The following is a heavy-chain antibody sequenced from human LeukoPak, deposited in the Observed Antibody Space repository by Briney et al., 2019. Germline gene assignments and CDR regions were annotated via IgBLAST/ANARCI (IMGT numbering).Heavy chain of an antibody. Sequence: AGGSLRLSCAASAFTFSSYAMSWVRQAPGKGLEWVSSISGSGGSTYYADSVKGRFTTSRDISKNTLYLQMNSLRAEDTAVYYCAKVDGDYWGQGTLVTVSS. CDR3: AKVDGDY. V-gene: IGHV3-23*01. CDR2: ISGSGGST. CDR1: AFTFSSYA. J-gene: IGHJ4*02. D-gene: IGHD5-24*01.